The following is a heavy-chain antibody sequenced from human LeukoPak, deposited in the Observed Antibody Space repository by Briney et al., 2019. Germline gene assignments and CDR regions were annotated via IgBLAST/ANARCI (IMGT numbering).Heavy chain of an antibody. CDR2: IYYSGST. CDR3: ARAFSSFYFDY. Sequence: SETLFLTCTVSGGSISSYYWSWIRQPPGKGLEWIGYIYYSGSTNYNPSLKSRVTISVDTSKNQFSLKLSSVTAADTAVYYCARAFSSFYFDYWGQGTLVTVSS. CDR1: GGSISSYY. J-gene: IGHJ4*02. D-gene: IGHD3-16*02. V-gene: IGHV4-59*08.